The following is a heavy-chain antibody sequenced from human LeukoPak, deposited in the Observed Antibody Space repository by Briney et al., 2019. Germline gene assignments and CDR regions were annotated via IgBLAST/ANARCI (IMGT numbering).Heavy chain of an antibody. CDR3: ARVAQPYSSSLHWFDP. J-gene: IGHJ5*02. CDR2: ISYDGSNK. V-gene: IGHV3-30*04. D-gene: IGHD6-6*01. CDR1: GFTFSSYA. Sequence: GRSLRLSCAASGFTFSSYAMHWVRQAPGKGLEWVAVISYDGSNKYYADSVKGRFTISRDNSKNTLYLQMNSLRAEDTAVYYCARVAQPYSSSLHWFDPWGQGTLVTVSS.